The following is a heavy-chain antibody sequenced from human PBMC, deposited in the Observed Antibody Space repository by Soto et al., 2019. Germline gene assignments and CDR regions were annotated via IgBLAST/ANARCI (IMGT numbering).Heavy chain of an antibody. D-gene: IGHD5-12*01. Sequence: EVQLLESGGGLVQPGGSLRLSCAASGFTFSSYAMSWVRQAPGKGLEWVSAISGSGGSTYYADSVKGRFTISRDNSKNXRXLQRNSLRAEDTAVYYCAKDSYRGQSGLPQPGASAYWGQGTLVTVSS. V-gene: IGHV3-23*01. J-gene: IGHJ4*02. CDR3: AKDSYRGQSGLPQPGASAY. CDR1: GFTFSSYA. CDR2: ISGSGGST.